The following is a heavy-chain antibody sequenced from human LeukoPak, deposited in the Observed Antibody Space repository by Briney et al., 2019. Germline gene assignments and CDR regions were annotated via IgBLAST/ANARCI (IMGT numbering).Heavy chain of an antibody. Sequence: GGSLRRSCVASGFTFSGSPGHWVRQSSGQGLEWVGQIEKKDNLSATACAKSVKGRFTISRGDSKDTAFLHMDSLKTEDTALYYCTRDRGTYNWFDPWGQGTLVTVSS. V-gene: IGHV3-73*01. CDR2: IEKKDNLSAT. D-gene: IGHD2-15*01. CDR3: TRDRGTYNWFDP. J-gene: IGHJ5*02. CDR1: GFTFSGSP.